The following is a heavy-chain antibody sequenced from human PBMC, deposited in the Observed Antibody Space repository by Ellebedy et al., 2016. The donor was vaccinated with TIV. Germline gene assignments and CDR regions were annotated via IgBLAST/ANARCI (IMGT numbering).Heavy chain of an antibody. J-gene: IGHJ4*02. V-gene: IGHV5-51*01. D-gene: IGHD6-13*01. CDR2: IYPGDSDT. Sequence: GGSLRLSCKGSGYTFTRNWIGWVRQMPGKGLEWMGIIYPGDSDTRYSPSFQGQVTISADKSISTAYLQWSSLKASDTAMYYCARYEGISGGIDYWGQGTLVTVSS. CDR1: GYTFTRNW. CDR3: ARYEGISGGIDY.